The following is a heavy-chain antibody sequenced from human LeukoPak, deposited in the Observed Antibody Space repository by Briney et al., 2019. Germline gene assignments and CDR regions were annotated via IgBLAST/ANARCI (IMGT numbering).Heavy chain of an antibody. CDR1: GYSFTGYW. CDR3: ASARRGDYYWWFDP. V-gene: IGHV5-51*01. J-gene: IGHJ5*02. Sequence: ESLKISCKGSGYSFTGYWIGWVRQMPGKGLEWMGIIYPDNSNTRYSPSFQGQVTISADKSINAAYPHWSSLRASDTAIYYCASARRGDYYWWFDPWGQGTLVTVSS. CDR2: IYPDNSNT. D-gene: IGHD2-21*01.